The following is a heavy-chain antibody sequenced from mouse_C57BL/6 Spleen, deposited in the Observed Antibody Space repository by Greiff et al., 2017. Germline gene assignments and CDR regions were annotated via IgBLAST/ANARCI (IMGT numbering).Heavy chain of an antibody. D-gene: IGHD1-1*01. J-gene: IGHJ2*01. Sequence: QVQLQQPGAELVKPGASVKLSCKASGYTFTSYWMHWVQQRPGHGLEWIGMIHPNSGSTNYNEKFKSKATLTVDKSSSTAYMQRSSLTSEDSAVYYGARYSTTVVDYWGQGTTLT. V-gene: IGHV1-64*01. CDR3: ARYSTTVVDY. CDR1: GYTFTSYW. CDR2: IHPNSGST.